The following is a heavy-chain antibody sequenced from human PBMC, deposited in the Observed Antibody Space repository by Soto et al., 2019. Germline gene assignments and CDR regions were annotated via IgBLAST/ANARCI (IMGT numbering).Heavy chain of an antibody. Sequence: SETLSLTCTVSGVSISSGGYYWSWIRQHPGKGLEWIGYIYYSGSTYYNPSLKSRVTISVDTSKNQFSLKLSSVTAADTAVYYCAREFGGDYGDSGGAFDIWGQGTMVTVSS. CDR1: GVSISSGGYY. CDR3: AREFGGDYGDSGGAFDI. CDR2: IYYSGST. V-gene: IGHV4-31*03. J-gene: IGHJ3*02. D-gene: IGHD4-17*01.